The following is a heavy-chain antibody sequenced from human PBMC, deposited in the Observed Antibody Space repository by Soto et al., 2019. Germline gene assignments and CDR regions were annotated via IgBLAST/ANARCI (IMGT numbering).Heavy chain of an antibody. Sequence: SETLSLTCTVSGGSISSGGYYWSWIRQHPGKGLEWIGYIYYSGSTYYNPSLKSRVTISVDTSKNQFSLKLSSVTAADTAVYYCAREGLERPHPFDIWGQGTMVTVSS. D-gene: IGHD1-1*01. CDR1: GGSISSGGYY. J-gene: IGHJ3*02. CDR2: IYYSGST. CDR3: AREGLERPHPFDI. V-gene: IGHV4-31*03.